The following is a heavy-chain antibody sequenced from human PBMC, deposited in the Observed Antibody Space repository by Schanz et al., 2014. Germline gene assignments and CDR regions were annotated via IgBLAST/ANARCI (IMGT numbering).Heavy chain of an antibody. J-gene: IGHJ4*02. CDR3: ARGVRIDY. Sequence: QVQLVESGGGLVKPGGSLRLSCAASGFTFSDYYMSWIRQAPGKGLEWVAVISYDGTNEYYADSVKGRFTISRDNLKNTVYLQMNSLTAEDTAVYYCARGVRIDYWGQGTLVTVSS. CDR2: ISYDGTNE. V-gene: IGHV3-30*03. CDR1: GFTFSDYY. D-gene: IGHD3-3*01.